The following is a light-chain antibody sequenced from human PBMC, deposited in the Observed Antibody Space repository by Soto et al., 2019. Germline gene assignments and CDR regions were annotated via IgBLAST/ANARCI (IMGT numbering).Light chain of an antibody. Sequence: DIQMTQSPSSVSASVGDKVTISCRASEDVKSRLAWYQPTPGKAPNLLIFHASSLQSGVPSRFSGSGSGTDFTLTISSLEPEDFATYYCQQSDYFPVTFGGGTKVEIK. CDR3: QQSDYFPVT. CDR2: HAS. J-gene: IGKJ4*01. CDR1: EDVKSR. V-gene: IGKV1-12*01.